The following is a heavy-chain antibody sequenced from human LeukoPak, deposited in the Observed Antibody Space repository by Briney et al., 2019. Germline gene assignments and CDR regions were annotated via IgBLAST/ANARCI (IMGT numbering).Heavy chain of an antibody. Sequence: PGGSLRLSCAASGFTFSSYAMSWVRQAPGKGLEWVSAISGSGGSTYYADSVKGRFTISRDNAKNSLYLQMNSLRAEDTALYYCAKDYGDYVHLDYWGQGTLVTVSS. CDR2: ISGSGGST. CDR1: GFTFSSYA. CDR3: AKDYGDYVHLDY. D-gene: IGHD4-17*01. J-gene: IGHJ4*02. V-gene: IGHV3-23*01.